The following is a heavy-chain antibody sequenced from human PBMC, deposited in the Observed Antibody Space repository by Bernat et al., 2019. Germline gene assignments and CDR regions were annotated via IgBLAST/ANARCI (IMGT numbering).Heavy chain of an antibody. CDR1: GGSISSSSYY. V-gene: IGHV4-39*01. D-gene: IGHD6-19*01. CDR3: SSRIAVAATGWFYP. J-gene: IGHJ5*02. CDR2: IYYRWSY. Sequence: QLQLQESGPGLVKPSETLSLTCTVSGGSISSSSYYWGWIRQSPGKGLEWIGRIYYRWSYYYNPSLKSRVTISVDTSKNQFSLKLSSVTAADTAVYYCSSRIAVAATGWFYPWCQGTLVTVSS.